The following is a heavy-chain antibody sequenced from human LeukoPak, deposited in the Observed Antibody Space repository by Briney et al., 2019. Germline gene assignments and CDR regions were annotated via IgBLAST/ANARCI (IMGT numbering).Heavy chain of an antibody. J-gene: IGHJ4*02. Sequence: GGSLRLSCAASGFTVSSNYMSWVRQAPGKGLEWVSVIYSGGSTYYADSVKGRFTISRDNSKNTLYLQMNSLRAEDTAVYCCARDHHCSSTSCYADYFDYWGQGTLVTVSS. V-gene: IGHV3-53*01. CDR3: ARDHHCSSTSCYADYFDY. CDR2: IYSGGST. CDR1: GFTVSSNY. D-gene: IGHD2-2*01.